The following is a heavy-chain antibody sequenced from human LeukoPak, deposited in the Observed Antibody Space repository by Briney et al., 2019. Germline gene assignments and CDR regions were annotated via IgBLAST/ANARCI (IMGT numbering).Heavy chain of an antibody. CDR3: ARDRPPPHSSGYSHYFDY. D-gene: IGHD3-22*01. J-gene: IGHJ4*02. CDR2: IWYDGSNK. V-gene: IGHV3-33*01. Sequence: GGSLRLSCAASGFTFSSYGMHWVRQAPGKGLEWVAVIWYDGSNKYYADSVKGRFTVSRDNSKNTLYLQMNSLRAEDTALYYCARDRPPPHSSGYSHYFDYWGRGNLVTVSS. CDR1: GFTFSSYG.